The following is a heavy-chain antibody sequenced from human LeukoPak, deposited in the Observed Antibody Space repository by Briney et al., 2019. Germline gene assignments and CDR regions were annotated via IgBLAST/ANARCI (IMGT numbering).Heavy chain of an antibody. CDR1: GFTFRSYE. D-gene: IGHD5-12*01. CDR2: ISSSGSTI. Sequence: PGGSLRLSCAASGFTFRSYEMNWVRQAPGKGLEWVSYISSSGSTIYYADSVKGRFTISRDNAKNSLYLQMNSLRAEDTAVYYCASLFIVATIRDYFDYWGQGTLVTVSS. J-gene: IGHJ4*02. CDR3: ASLFIVATIRDYFDY. V-gene: IGHV3-48*03.